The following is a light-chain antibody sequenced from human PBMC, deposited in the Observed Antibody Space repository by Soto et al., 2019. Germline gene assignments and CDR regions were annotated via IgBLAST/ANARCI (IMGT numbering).Light chain of an antibody. CDR2: AAS. Sequence: EIVLTQSPGTLSLSPGERATLSCRASQSVSSNYLAWYQQKPGQAPKLLIYAASSGATGIPDRFSGSGSGTDFTLTISRLEPEDFALYYCQQYGSSPRTLGQGTKVDIK. V-gene: IGKV3-20*01. J-gene: IGKJ1*01. CDR1: QSVSSNY. CDR3: QQYGSSPRT.